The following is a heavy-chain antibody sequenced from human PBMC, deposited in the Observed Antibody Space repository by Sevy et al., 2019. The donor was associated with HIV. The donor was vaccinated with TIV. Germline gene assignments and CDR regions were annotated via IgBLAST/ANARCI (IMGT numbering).Heavy chain of an antibody. V-gene: IGHV3-48*03. D-gene: IGHD5-12*01. CDR2: ISSSGSTI. Sequence: GGSLRLSCAASGFTFSSYEMNWVRQAPGKGLEWVSYISSSGSTIYYADSVKGRFTISRDNAKNSLYLQMNSLRAEDSAVYYCARDWGDGYNYDYWGQGTLVTVSS. J-gene: IGHJ4*02. CDR1: GFTFSSYE. CDR3: ARDWGDGYNYDY.